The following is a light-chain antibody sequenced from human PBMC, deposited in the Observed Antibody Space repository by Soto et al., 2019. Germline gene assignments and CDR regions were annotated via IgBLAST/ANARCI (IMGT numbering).Light chain of an antibody. V-gene: IGKV1-13*02. CDR1: QSISSY. Sequence: IQMTQSPSSLSASMGDRVTITFRASQSISSYLNWYQQKPGKAPNLLIYDASSLESGVPSRFSGSGSGTDFTLTISSLQPEDFATYYCQQLNSYPSITFGQGTRLEIK. CDR3: QQLNSYPSIT. J-gene: IGKJ5*01. CDR2: DAS.